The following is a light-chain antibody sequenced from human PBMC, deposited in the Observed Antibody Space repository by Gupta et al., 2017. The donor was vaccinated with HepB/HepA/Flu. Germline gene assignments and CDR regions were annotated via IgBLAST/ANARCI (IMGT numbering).Light chain of an antibody. V-gene: IGKV2-28*01. CDR1: HSLLHGNGRNY. CDR2: LGS. CDR3: MQALQTPLT. J-gene: IGKJ4*01. Sequence: DIVVTQSPLSLPVTPGEPASISCKSSHSLLHGNGRNYLDWYLQKPGQSPQLLIYLGSSRASGVPDRFSGSGSGTDFTLRISRVEAEDVGVYYCMQALQTPLTFGGGTKVEIK.